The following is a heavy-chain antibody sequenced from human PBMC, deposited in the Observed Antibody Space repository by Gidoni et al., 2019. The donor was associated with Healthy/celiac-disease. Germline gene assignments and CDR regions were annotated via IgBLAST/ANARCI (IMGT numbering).Heavy chain of an antibody. CDR2: ISSSGSTI. J-gene: IGHJ6*02. CDR3: ARDGGTWQLVHGMDV. V-gene: IGHV3-11*01. D-gene: IGHD6-6*01. Sequence: PGKGLEWVSYISSSGSTIYYADSVKGRFTISRDNAKNSLYLQMISLRAEDTAVYYCARDGGTWQLVHGMDVWGQGTTVTVSS.